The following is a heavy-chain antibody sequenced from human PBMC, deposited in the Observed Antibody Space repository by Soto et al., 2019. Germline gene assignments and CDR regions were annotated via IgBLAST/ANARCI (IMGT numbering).Heavy chain of an antibody. Sequence: ASVKVSCKASGGTFSSYAISWVRQAPGQGLEWMGGIIPIFGTANYAQKFQGRVTITADKSTSTAYMELSSLRSEDTAVYYCARDYYDSSGYYGNWFDPWGQGTLVTVSS. D-gene: IGHD3-22*01. V-gene: IGHV1-69*06. CDR2: IIPIFGTA. CDR1: GGTFSSYA. CDR3: ARDYYDSSGYYGNWFDP. J-gene: IGHJ5*02.